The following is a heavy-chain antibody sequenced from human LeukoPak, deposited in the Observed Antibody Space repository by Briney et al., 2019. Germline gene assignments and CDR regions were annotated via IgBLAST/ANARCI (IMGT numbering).Heavy chain of an antibody. J-gene: IGHJ4*02. CDR3: ARDVGDGEYFFDF. CDR2: ITSGSTTI. D-gene: IGHD3-16*01. CDR1: GFRFESHT. V-gene: IGHV3-48*04. Sequence: TGGSLRLSCGASGFRFESHTMGWVRQAPGKGLEWISSITSGSTTIYYGDSVRGRFTVSRDNAENSLYLQKNNMRVSDTAVYFCARDVGDGEYFFDFWGQGTLVSVSS.